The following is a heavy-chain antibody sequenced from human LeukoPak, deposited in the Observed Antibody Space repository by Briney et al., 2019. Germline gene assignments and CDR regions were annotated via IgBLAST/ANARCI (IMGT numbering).Heavy chain of an antibody. V-gene: IGHV1-2*02. CDR3: ARAIVVVPAASFDY. D-gene: IGHD2-2*01. J-gene: IGHJ4*02. CDR1: GYTFTVYY. CDR2: INPNSGGT. Sequence: ASVKVSCKASGYTFTVYYMHWVRQAPGQGLEWMGWINPNSGGTNYAQKFQGRVTMTRDTSISTAYMELSRLRSDDTAVYYCARAIVVVPAASFDYWGQGTLVTVSS.